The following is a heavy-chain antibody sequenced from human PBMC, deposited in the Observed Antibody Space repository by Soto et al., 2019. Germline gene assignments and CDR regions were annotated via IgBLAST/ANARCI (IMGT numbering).Heavy chain of an antibody. Sequence: QVQLVESGGGVVQPGRSLRLSCAASGFTFSTYGMHWVRQAPGKGLQWVAVIWYDGSNEYYPDSVRGRFTISRDNSKNTLYLQMNSLRAEDTAVYYCARGAQYCSSANCLTHFDYWGQGTLVTVSS. CDR1: GFTFSTYG. CDR2: IWYDGSNE. V-gene: IGHV3-33*01. D-gene: IGHD2-2*01. J-gene: IGHJ4*02. CDR3: ARGAQYCSSANCLTHFDY.